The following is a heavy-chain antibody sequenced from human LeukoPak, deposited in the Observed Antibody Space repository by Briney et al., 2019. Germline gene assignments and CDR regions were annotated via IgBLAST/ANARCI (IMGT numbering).Heavy chain of an antibody. J-gene: IGHJ4*02. D-gene: IGHD3-22*01. CDR1: GGSFSGYY. CDR3: ARAHYYDSSGYYPFDY. Sequence: SSETLSLTCAVYGGSFSGYYWSWIRQPPGKGLEWIGEINHSGSTNYNPSLKSRVTISVDTSKNQFSLKLSSVTAADTAVYYCARAHYYDSSGYYPFDYWGQGNLATVSS. CDR2: INHSGST. V-gene: IGHV4-34*01.